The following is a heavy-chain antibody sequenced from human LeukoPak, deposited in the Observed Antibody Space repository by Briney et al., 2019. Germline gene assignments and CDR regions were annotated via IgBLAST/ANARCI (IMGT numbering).Heavy chain of an antibody. CDR1: GYTLTELS. Sequence: ASVKVSCKVSGYTLTELSLHWVRQAPGKGLEWMGGFDPEDGETIYAQKFQGRVTMTEDTSTDTAYMELSSLRSEDTAVYYCARAPPVGLDSSPLVGFDYWGQGTLVTVSS. J-gene: IGHJ4*02. V-gene: IGHV1-24*01. CDR3: ARAPPVGLDSSPLVGFDY. CDR2: FDPEDGET. D-gene: IGHD6-6*01.